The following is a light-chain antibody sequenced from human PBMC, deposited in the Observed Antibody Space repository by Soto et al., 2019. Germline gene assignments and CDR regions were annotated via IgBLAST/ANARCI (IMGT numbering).Light chain of an antibody. Sequence: IQMTQSPSSLSSSFGDRVSITCRASQSIGTFLNWYQQKPGEAPNLLIHTSFTLYSGVPSRFSGSGSGTDGTLTISSLKKEDVATYYCQQSYSTTQTFGQGTKVDIK. V-gene: IGKV1-39*01. J-gene: IGKJ1*01. CDR2: TSF. CDR1: QSIGTF. CDR3: QQSYSTTQT.